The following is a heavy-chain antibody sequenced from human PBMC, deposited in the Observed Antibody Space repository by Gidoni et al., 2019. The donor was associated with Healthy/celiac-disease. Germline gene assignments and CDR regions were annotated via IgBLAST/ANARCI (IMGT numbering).Heavy chain of an antibody. CDR3: ARAPKGITIFGVVITDPYYYYGMDV. J-gene: IGHJ6*02. CDR2: ISYDGSNK. V-gene: IGHV3-30-3*01. D-gene: IGHD3-3*01. Sequence: QVQLVESGGGVVQPGRSLRLSCAASGFTFSSYAMHWVRQAPGKGLEWVAVISYDGSNKYYADSVKGRFTISRDNSKNTLYLQMNSLRAEDTAVYYCARAPKGITIFGVVITDPYYYYGMDVWGQGTTVTVSS. CDR1: GFTFSSYA.